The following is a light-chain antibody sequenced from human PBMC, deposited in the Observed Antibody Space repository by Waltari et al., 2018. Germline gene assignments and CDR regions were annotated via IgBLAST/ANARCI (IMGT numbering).Light chain of an antibody. J-gene: IGLJ3*02. Sequence: QSVLTQPPHASGPPRPRVPILFSGSSSNIGSNVDTWYQQPPGTAPKLLIYTNNQRPAGVPDRFSGSKSGTSASLAISGLQSEDEADYHCAAWDDSLTAWVFGGGTKLTVL. V-gene: IGLV1-44*01. CDR3: AAWDDSLTAWV. CDR2: TNN. CDR1: SSNIGSNV.